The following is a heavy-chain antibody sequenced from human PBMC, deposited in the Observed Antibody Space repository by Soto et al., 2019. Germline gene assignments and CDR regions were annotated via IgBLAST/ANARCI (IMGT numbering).Heavy chain of an antibody. Sequence: QVQLVQSGAEVKKPGSSVKVSCKASGGTFSDYAFSWVRQAPGQGLEWMGGIIPIFGTTNYAQKFQGRVTITAEESTNTAYRGMSSLRSEDTAVYYCARAPPSCSGGSCHKRALNCDYGMDVWGQGTTVTVSS. CDR2: IIPIFGTT. CDR3: ARAPPSCSGGSCHKRALNCDYGMDV. J-gene: IGHJ6*02. V-gene: IGHV1-69*01. D-gene: IGHD2-15*01. CDR1: GGTFSDYA.